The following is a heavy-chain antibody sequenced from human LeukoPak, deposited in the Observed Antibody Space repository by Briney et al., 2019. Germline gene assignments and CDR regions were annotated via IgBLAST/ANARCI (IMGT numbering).Heavy chain of an antibody. J-gene: IGHJ5*02. D-gene: IGHD6-19*01. CDR2: IIPILGIA. CDR3: ASVLSGIAVAGSFDP. CDR1: GGTFSSYA. Sequence: SVKVSCKASGGTFSSYAISWVRQAPGQGLEWMGRIIPILGIANYAQKFQGRVTITADKSTSTAYMELSSLRSEDTAAYYCASVLSGIAVAGSFDPWGQGTLVTVSS. V-gene: IGHV1-69*04.